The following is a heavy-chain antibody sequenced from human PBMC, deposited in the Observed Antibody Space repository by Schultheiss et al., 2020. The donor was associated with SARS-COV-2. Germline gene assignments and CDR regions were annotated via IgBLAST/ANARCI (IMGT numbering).Heavy chain of an antibody. Sequence: SQTLSLTCTVSGGSISSYYWSWIRQPAGKGLEWIGRIYTSGSTNYNPSLKSRVTMSVDTSKNQFSLKLSSVTAADTAVYYCARRGGWELRQGSWFDPWGQGTLVTVSS. J-gene: IGHJ5*02. CDR1: GGSISSYY. CDR2: IYTSGST. D-gene: IGHD1-26*01. CDR3: ARRGGWELRQGSWFDP. V-gene: IGHV4-4*07.